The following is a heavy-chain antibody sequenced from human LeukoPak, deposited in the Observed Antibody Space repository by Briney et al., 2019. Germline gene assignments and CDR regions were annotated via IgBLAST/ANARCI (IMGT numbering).Heavy chain of an antibody. CDR3: ARGKGGTPMLRGVHARCFDS. J-gene: IGHJ4*02. V-gene: IGHV4-39*07. D-gene: IGHD3-10*01. CDR1: GGSISSNNYY. CDR2: IYYSGSI. Sequence: SETLSLTCTVSGGSISSNNYYWGWIRQSPGKGLEWIGSIYYSGSIYYNPSLESRVTISVDTSKNQFSLKLSSVTAADTAVFYCARGKGGTPMLRGVHARCFDSWGQGTLVTISS.